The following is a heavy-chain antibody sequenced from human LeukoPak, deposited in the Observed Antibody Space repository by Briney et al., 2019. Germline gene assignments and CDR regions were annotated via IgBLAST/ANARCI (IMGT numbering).Heavy chain of an antibody. J-gene: IGHJ4*02. CDR2: IHTSGST. D-gene: IGHD6-19*01. CDR1: GGSISSYY. CDR3: AGRAQTTGWSFDY. Sequence: SGTLSLTCIVSGGSISSYYWRWIRQPAGKGLEWIGQIHTSGSTKYNPSLKSRVAMSVDTSKNQFSLELSSVTAADTAVYYCAGRAQTTGWSFDYWGQGALVTVSS. V-gene: IGHV4-4*07.